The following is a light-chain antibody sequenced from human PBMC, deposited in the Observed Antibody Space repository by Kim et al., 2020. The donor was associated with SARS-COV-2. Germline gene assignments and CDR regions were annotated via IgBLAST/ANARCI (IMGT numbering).Light chain of an antibody. CDR3: LQHNSYPFT. Sequence: DIKLPNSPLPIPASVGDRVTITCRASQGISNYLAWFQQKPGKVPKRPIYAASSLQSGVPSRFSGSGSGTEFTLTISSLQPEDFATYYCLQHNSYPFTFGPGTKVDIK. CDR1: QGISNY. V-gene: IGKV1-17*03. J-gene: IGKJ3*01. CDR2: AAS.